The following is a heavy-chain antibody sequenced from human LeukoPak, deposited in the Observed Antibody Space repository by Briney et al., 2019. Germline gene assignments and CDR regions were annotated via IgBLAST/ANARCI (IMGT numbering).Heavy chain of an antibody. CDR1: GFTFSSYS. CDR2: ISSSSSYI. CDR3: ARGQGAAADMHTDY. V-gene: IGHV3-21*01. D-gene: IGHD6-13*01. Sequence: TGGSLRLSCAASGFTFSSYSMNWVRQAPGKGLEWVSSISSSSSYIYYADSVKGRFTISRDNAKNSLYLQMNSLGAEDTAVYYCARGQGAAADMHTDYWGQGTLVTVSS. J-gene: IGHJ4*02.